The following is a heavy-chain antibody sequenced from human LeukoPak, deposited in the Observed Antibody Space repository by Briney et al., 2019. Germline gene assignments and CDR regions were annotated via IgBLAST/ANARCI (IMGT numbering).Heavy chain of an antibody. V-gene: IGHV3-23*01. D-gene: IGHD2-2*01. Sequence: GGSLRLSCAASGFTFSSYAMSWIRQAPGKGLEWVSAISGSGGSTYYADSVKGRFTISRDNSKNALYLQMNSLRAEDTAVYYCAKDRGVVVPAAPCYWGQGTLVTVSS. CDR3: AKDRGVVVPAAPCY. J-gene: IGHJ4*02. CDR1: GFTFSSYA. CDR2: ISGSGGST.